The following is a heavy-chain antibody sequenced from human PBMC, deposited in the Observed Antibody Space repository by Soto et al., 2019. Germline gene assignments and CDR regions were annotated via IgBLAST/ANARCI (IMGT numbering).Heavy chain of an antibody. CDR2: IWYDGGNK. V-gene: IGHV3-33*01. Sequence: GGSLRLSCAASGFTFSNYGMHWVRQAPGKGLEWVAVIWYDGGNKYYADSVEGRFTISRDNSKNTLYLQMNSLRAEDTSVYYYARSQGGRYCSSTSCYLFDYWGQGTLVTVSS. J-gene: IGHJ4*02. D-gene: IGHD2-2*01. CDR1: GFTFSNYG. CDR3: ARSQGGRYCSSTSCYLFDY.